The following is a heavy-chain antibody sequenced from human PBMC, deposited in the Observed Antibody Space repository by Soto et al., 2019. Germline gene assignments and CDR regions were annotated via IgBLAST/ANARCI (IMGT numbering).Heavy chain of an antibody. CDR3: ATTIVVVTATYYGMDV. CDR1: GYSFTSYW. Sequence: GESLKISCKGSGYSFTSYWISWVRQMPGKGLEWMGRIDPSDSYTNYSPSFQGHVTISADKSISTAYLQWSSLKASDTAMYYCATTIVVVTATYYGMDVWGQGTTVTVS. D-gene: IGHD2-21*02. V-gene: IGHV5-10-1*01. CDR2: IDPSDSYT. J-gene: IGHJ6*02.